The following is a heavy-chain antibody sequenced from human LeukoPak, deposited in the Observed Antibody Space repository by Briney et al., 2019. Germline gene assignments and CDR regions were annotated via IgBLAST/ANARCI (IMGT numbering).Heavy chain of an antibody. CDR3: ARGYSSSWPHYYYYMDV. CDR2: MNPDSDFT. J-gene: IGHJ6*03. Sequence: ASVKVSCKASGYTFSSYDINWVRQAAGQGLEWMGWMNPDSDFTDYAQKFQGRVTITRNTSISTAYMELSSLRSEDTAVYYCARGYSSSWPHYYYYMDVWGKGTTVTVSS. CDR1: GYTFSSYD. D-gene: IGHD6-13*01. V-gene: IGHV1-8*03.